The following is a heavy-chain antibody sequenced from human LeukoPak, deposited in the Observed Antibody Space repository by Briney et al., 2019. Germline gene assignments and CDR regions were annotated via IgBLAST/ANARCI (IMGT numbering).Heavy chain of an antibody. CDR3: ARDPSSGWYLKGWFDP. CDR1: GFTFSDYY. Sequence: GGSLRLSCAASGFTFSDYYMSWIRQAPGKGLEWVSSISSSSNYIYYADSVKGRFTISRDNAKNSLYLQMNSLRAEDTAVYYCARDPSSGWYLKGWFDPWGQGTLVTVSS. V-gene: IGHV3-11*06. CDR2: ISSSSNYI. D-gene: IGHD6-19*01. J-gene: IGHJ5*02.